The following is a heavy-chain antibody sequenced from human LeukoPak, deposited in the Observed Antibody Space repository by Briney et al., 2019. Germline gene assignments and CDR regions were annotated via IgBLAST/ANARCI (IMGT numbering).Heavy chain of an antibody. V-gene: IGHV4-34*01. J-gene: IGHJ5*02. Sequence: PSETLSLTCAVYGGSLSDYYWSWIRQPPGKGLEWIGYIWYSGFTYYNPSLKSRVTISVDRSKDQFFLKLSSVTAADTATYYCARVRDWFDPWGQGTLVTVSS. D-gene: IGHD4/OR15-4a*01. CDR2: IWYSGFT. CDR3: ARVRDWFDP. CDR1: GGSLSDYY.